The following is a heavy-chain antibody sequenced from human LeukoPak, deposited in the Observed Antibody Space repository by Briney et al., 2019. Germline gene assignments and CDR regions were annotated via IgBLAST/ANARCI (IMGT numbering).Heavy chain of an antibody. CDR1: GGSFSSYY. Sequence: SETLSLTCAVYGGSFSSYYWSWIRQPPGKGLEWIGEINHSGSTNYNPSLKSRVTISVDTSKNQFSLKLSSVTAADTAVYYCARVRSVAGTPRDFDYWGQGTLVTVSS. CDR3: ARVRSVAGTPRDFDY. J-gene: IGHJ4*02. CDR2: INHSGST. V-gene: IGHV4-34*01. D-gene: IGHD6-19*01.